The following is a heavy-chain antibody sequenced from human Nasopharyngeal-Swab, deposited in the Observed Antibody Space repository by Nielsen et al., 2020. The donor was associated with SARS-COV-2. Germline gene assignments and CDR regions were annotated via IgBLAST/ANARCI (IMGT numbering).Heavy chain of an antibody. Sequence: SETLSLTCTVSGDSISSTSYYWGWIRQPPGKGLEWIGEINHSGSTNYNPSLKSRVTISVDTSKNQFSLKLSSVTAADTAVYYCARDSSSRRYYFDYWGQGTLVTVSS. V-gene: IGHV4-39*07. CDR2: INHSGST. CDR3: ARDSSSRRYYFDY. D-gene: IGHD6-13*01. CDR1: GDSISSTSYY. J-gene: IGHJ4*02.